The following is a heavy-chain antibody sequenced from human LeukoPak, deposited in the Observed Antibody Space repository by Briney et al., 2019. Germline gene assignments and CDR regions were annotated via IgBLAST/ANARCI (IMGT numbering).Heavy chain of an antibody. CDR3: ARVEWELLGQVEY. Sequence: GGSLRLSCAASGFTFSSYAMHWVRQAPGKGLEWVAVISYDGSNKYYADSVKGRFTISRDNSKNTLYLQMNSLRAEDTAVYYCARVEWELLGQVEYWGQGTLVTVSS. V-gene: IGHV3-30-3*01. D-gene: IGHD1-26*01. CDR2: ISYDGSNK. CDR1: GFTFSSYA. J-gene: IGHJ4*02.